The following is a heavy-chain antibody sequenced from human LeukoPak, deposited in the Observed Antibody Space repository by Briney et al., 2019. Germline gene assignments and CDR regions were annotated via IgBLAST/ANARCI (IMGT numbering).Heavy chain of an antibody. V-gene: IGHV3-74*01. CDR2: INSDGSST. J-gene: IGHJ4*02. D-gene: IGHD3-10*01. CDR1: GLTFSSYW. Sequence: GGSLRLSCAASGLTFSSYWMHWVRQAPGKGLVWVSRINSDGSSTSYADSVKGRFTISRDNAKNTLYLQMNSLRAEDTAVYYCARAAEYGSGSYYRPYFDYWGQGTLVTVSS. CDR3: ARAAEYGSGSYYRPYFDY.